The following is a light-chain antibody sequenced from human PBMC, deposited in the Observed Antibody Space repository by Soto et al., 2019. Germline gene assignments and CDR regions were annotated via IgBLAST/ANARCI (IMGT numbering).Light chain of an antibody. CDR3: QQFNNWPHT. Sequence: EIVMTQSPATLSVSPGERATLSCRASQNIRSNVAWYQQRPGQAPRLLIFGASVRATGVPDRFSGSGSGTDFTLTINSLQSEDFAVYYCQQFNNWPHTFGQGTRLEIK. J-gene: IGKJ2*01. CDR1: QNIRSN. CDR2: GAS. V-gene: IGKV3-15*01.